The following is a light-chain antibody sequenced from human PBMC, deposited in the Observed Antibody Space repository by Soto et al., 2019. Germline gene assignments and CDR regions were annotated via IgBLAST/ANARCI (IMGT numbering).Light chain of an antibody. CDR1: SSDVGSYHY. CDR3: SSYTNTSTLMI. CDR2: EVR. J-gene: IGLJ2*01. Sequence: QSALTQPASVSGSPGQSITISCTGTSSDVGSYHYVSWYQLHPGKAPKLLIYEVRNRPSGISSRFSGSKSGNTASLTISGLHTEDEADYFCSSYTNTSTLMIFGGGTQLTVL. V-gene: IGLV2-14*01.